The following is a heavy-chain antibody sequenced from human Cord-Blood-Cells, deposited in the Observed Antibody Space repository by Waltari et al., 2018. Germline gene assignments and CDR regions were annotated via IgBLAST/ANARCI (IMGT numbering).Heavy chain of an antibody. CDR1: GFTFSSYS. V-gene: IGHV3-21*01. J-gene: IGHJ4*02. CDR3: ARDPVTTVTYYFDY. CDR2: ISSSSSYI. Sequence: EVQLVESGGSLVKPGASLSFSCAASGFTFSSYSMNWVRQAPGKGLEWVSSISSSSSYIYYVDSVKGRFTISRDNAKNSLYLQMNSLRAEDTAVYYCARDPVTTVTYYFDYWGQGTLVTVSS. D-gene: IGHD4-4*01.